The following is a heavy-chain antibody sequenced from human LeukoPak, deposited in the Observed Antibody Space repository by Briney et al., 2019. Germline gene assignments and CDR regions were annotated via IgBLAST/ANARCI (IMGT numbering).Heavy chain of an antibody. J-gene: IGHJ4*02. V-gene: IGHV3-21*01. CDR3: ARDLGYSSGPNY. D-gene: IGHD6-19*01. Sequence: GESLRLSCAASGFTFSRNSMNWVRQAPGKGLEWVSSISTSSSYIYYADSVKGRFTISRDNAKNSLYLQMNSLRAEDTAVYYCARDLGYSSGPNYWGQGTRVTVSS. CDR1: GFTFSRNS. CDR2: ISTSSSYI.